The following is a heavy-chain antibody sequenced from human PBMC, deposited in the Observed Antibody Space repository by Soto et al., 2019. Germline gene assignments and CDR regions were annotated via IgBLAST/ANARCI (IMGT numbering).Heavy chain of an antibody. D-gene: IGHD6-19*01. Sequence: GGSLRLSCAASGFTFSSYAMSWVRQAPGKGLEWVSAISGSGGSTYYADSVKGRFTISRDNSKNTLYLQMNSLRAEDTAVYYCAKDSARDSSGWYYYYYYGMDVWGQGTTVTVSS. CDR3: AKDSARDSSGWYYYYYYGMDV. J-gene: IGHJ6*02. V-gene: IGHV3-23*01. CDR2: ISGSGGST. CDR1: GFTFSSYA.